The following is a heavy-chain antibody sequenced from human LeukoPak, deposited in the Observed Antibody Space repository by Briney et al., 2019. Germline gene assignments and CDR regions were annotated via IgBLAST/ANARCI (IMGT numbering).Heavy chain of an antibody. D-gene: IGHD5-12*01. J-gene: IGHJ4*02. V-gene: IGHV3-64D*06. Sequence: GGSLRLSCSASGFTFSTYAMHWVRQAPGKGLEYVSSISSNGGSTYYADSVKGRFTISRDNSKNTLFLQMSSLRAEDTAVYYCASPYSGYDYNFDYWGQGTLVTDSA. CDR2: ISSNGGST. CDR1: GFTFSTYA. CDR3: ASPYSGYDYNFDY.